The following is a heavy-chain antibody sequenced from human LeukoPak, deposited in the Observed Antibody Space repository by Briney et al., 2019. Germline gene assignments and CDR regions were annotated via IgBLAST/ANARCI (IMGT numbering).Heavy chain of an antibody. CDR3: AKRGVVIRGLLVIGYHQEAYHYDF. CDR1: GISLSNYA. D-gene: IGHD3-10*01. J-gene: IGHJ4*02. Sequence: GGSLRLSCVVSGISLSNYAMTWVRQAPGKGLEWVSYISERGGSTTYADSVKGRFTISRDTSLNTLYLQMNNLRTEDTAVYFCAKRGVVIRGLLVIGYHQEAYHYDFWGQGVLVTVSS. V-gene: IGHV3-23*01. CDR2: ISERGGST.